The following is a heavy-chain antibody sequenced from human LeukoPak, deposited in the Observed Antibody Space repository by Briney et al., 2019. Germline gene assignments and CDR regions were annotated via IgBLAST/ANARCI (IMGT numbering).Heavy chain of an antibody. CDR1: GGSISSSSYY. D-gene: IGHD2-15*01. CDR2: IYYSGST. CDR3: ARAVLGYCSGGSCPDYYYMDV. J-gene: IGHJ6*03. V-gene: IGHV4-39*07. Sequence: SETLSLTCTVSGGSISSSSYYWGWIRQPPGKGLEWIGSIYYSGSTYYNPSLKSRVTISVDTSKNQFSLKLSSVTAADTAVYYCARAVLGYCSGGSCPDYYYMDVWGKGTTVTVSS.